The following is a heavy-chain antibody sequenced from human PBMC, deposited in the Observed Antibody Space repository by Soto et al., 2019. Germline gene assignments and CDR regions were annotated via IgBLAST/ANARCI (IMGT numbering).Heavy chain of an antibody. J-gene: IGHJ4*02. Sequence: GASVKVSCKASGGTFSSYTISWVRQAPGQGLEWMGRIIPILGIANYAQKFQGRVTITADKSTSTAYMELSSLRSEDTAVYYCARDLGFDYGDQNLFDYWGQGTLVTVSA. CDR3: ARDLGFDYGDQNLFDY. V-gene: IGHV1-69*04. D-gene: IGHD4-17*01. CDR1: GGTFSSYT. CDR2: IIPILGIA.